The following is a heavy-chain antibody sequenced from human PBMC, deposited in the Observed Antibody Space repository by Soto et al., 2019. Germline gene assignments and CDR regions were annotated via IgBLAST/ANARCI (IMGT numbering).Heavy chain of an antibody. CDR2: IYSGETT. Sequence: EVQLVESGGGWIHPGGSLRLSCAASGFNVNSDYMNWVRQTPGKGLEWVASIYSGETTYYADSVRGRFTISSDKSKNTLYFQLSSLRIEDTAVYYCTRDGRGLGRLSLFEYWGQGVLVTVSS. CDR3: TRDGRGLGRLSLFEY. J-gene: IGHJ4*02. V-gene: IGHV3-53*01. D-gene: IGHD2-21*02. CDR1: GFNVNSDY.